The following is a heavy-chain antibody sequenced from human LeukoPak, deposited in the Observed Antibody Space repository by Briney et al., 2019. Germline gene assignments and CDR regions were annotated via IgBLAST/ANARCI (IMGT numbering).Heavy chain of an antibody. D-gene: IGHD2-21*02. CDR1: GFTFSSYA. CDR3: AKDLEAYCGGDCGVFDY. CDR2: ISGSGGST. V-gene: IGHV3-23*01. J-gene: IGHJ4*02. Sequence: PGGSLRLSCAASGFTFSSYAMSWVRQAPGKGLEWVSAISGSGGSTYYADSVKGRFTISRDNSKNTLYLQMNSLRAEDTAVYYCAKDLEAYCGGDCGVFDYWGQGTLVTVSS.